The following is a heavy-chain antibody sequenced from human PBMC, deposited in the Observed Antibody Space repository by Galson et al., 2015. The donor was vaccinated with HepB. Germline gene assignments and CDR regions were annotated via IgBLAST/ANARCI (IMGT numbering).Heavy chain of an antibody. D-gene: IGHD3-3*01. Sequence: SLRLSCAASGFTFNNYAMSWVRQAPGKGLEWVSGISGGGGTTYYADSVKGRFTISRDNSKNTLYLQMNSLRAEDTAVYYCAKDLGSAIFGVGIHWGQGTRVTVAS. CDR1: GFTFNNYA. CDR3: AKDLGSAIFGVGIH. CDR2: ISGGGGTT. V-gene: IGHV3-23*01. J-gene: IGHJ4*02.